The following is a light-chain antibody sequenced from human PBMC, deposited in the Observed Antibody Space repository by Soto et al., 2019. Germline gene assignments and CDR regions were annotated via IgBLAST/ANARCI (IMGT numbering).Light chain of an antibody. Sequence: QSVLTQPASVSGSPGQSLTISCTGDISDVGGYEYVSWYQQHPDKAPKLLIYEVTDRPSGVSNRFSGSKSGNTASLTISGLQAEDEAEYYCSSYTNINTRACVFGTGTKVTVL. V-gene: IGLV2-14*01. CDR2: EVT. CDR3: SSYTNINTRACV. CDR1: ISDVGGYEY. J-gene: IGLJ1*01.